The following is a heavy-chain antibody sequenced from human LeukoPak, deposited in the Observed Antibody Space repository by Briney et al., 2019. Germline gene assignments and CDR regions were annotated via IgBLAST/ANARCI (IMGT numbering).Heavy chain of an antibody. CDR2: ISSDGSGT. CDR1: GFTFSSYW. Sequence: GSLSLSCAASGFTFSSYWMHWVRQAPGKGLVWVSRISSDGSGTNYADSVKGRFTISRDNAKSALYLQMNSLRAEDTAVYYCARGGLSSSFDYWGQGTLVTVSS. J-gene: IGHJ4*02. V-gene: IGHV3-74*01. CDR3: ARGGLSSSFDY. D-gene: IGHD6-13*01.